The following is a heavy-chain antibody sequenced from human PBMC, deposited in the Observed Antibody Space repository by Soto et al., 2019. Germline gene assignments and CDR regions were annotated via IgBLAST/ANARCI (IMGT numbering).Heavy chain of an antibody. CDR2: IYDSESA. V-gene: IGHV4-31*03. J-gene: IGHJ4*02. CDR3: ARASSSSSAADY. Sequence: QVQLQESGPGLVKASQTLSLICSVSGESISSGGYYWSWIRHHPGKGLEWIGYIYDSESAYYNPSLNSRVTISLDTSQNHFAMQLISVTAADTAVYYRARASSSSSAADYWGQATLTTVSS. CDR1: GESISSGGYY. D-gene: IGHD6-6*01.